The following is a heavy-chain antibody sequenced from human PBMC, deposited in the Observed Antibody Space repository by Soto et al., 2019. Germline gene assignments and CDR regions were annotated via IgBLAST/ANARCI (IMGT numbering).Heavy chain of an antibody. D-gene: IGHD6-6*01. CDR1: GFTFSSYA. V-gene: IGHV3-30-3*01. J-gene: IGHJ6*02. CDR3: ARAYSSSSHYYYYGMDV. Sequence: LRLSCAASGFTFSSYAMHWVRQAPGKGLEWVAVISYDGSNKYYADSVKGRFTISRDNSKNTLYLQMNSLRAEDTAVYYCARAYSSSSHYYYYGMDVWGQGTTVTVSS. CDR2: ISYDGSNK.